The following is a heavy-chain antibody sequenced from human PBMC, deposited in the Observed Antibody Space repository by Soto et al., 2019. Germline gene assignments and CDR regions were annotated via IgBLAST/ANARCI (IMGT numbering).Heavy chain of an antibody. V-gene: IGHV3-53*04. CDR3: ATFYDSRGYTPSYAFDI. CDR2: IYSGGST. J-gene: IGHJ3*02. D-gene: IGHD3-22*01. CDR1: GFTVSYNY. Sequence: EVQMVESGGGLVQPGGSLRLSCAVSGFTVSYNYMSWVRQAPGKGLEWVSDIYSGGSTYYADSVKGRFTISRDSSKNTLYRQMNSLRAEDTAVYFCATFYDSRGYTPSYAFDIWGQGTMVTVSS.